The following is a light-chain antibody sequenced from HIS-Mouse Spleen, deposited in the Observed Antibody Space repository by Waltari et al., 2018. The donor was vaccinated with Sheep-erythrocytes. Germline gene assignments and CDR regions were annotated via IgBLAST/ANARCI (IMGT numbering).Light chain of an antibody. CDR1: SSDGGSYNL. CDR3: CSYAGSSTPWV. Sequence: QSALTQPASVPGSPGQSITISCPGTSSDGGSYNLVSSYQQHPGKAPKLMIYEGSKRPSGVSNRFSGSKSGNTASLTISGLQAEDEADYYCCSYAGSSTPWVFGGGTKLTVL. CDR2: EGS. V-gene: IGLV2-23*01. J-gene: IGLJ3*02.